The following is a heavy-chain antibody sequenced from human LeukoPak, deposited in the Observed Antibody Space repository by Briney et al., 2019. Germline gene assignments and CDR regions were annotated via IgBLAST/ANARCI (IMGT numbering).Heavy chain of an antibody. Sequence: ASVKVSCKVSGYTLTELSMHWVRQAPGQGLEWMGWINTNTGNPSYAQGFTGRFVFSLDTSVSTAYLQISSLKADDTAVYYCARDGNDFWSGPEHWGQGTLVTVSS. D-gene: IGHD3-3*01. CDR3: ARDGNDFWSGPEH. J-gene: IGHJ1*01. CDR1: GYTLTELS. V-gene: IGHV7-4-1*02. CDR2: INTNTGNP.